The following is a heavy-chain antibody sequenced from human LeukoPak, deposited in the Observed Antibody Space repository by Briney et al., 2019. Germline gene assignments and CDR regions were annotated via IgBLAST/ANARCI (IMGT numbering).Heavy chain of an antibody. CDR1: GFTFDDYG. CDR2: INWNGGST. CDR3: ATTYYYDSSGYYGDY. Sequence: RTGGSLKLSCAASGFTFDDYGMSWVRHAPGKGLEWVSGINWNGGSTVYADSVKGRFTISRDNAKNSLNLQMNSLRAEDTALYYCATTYYYDSSGYYGDYWGQGTLVTVSS. J-gene: IGHJ4*02. D-gene: IGHD3-22*01. V-gene: IGHV3-20*04.